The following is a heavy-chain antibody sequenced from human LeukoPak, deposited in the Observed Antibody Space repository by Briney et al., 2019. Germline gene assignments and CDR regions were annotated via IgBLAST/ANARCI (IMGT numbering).Heavy chain of an antibody. J-gene: IGHJ4*02. CDR2: INPNSGGT. D-gene: IGHD3-10*01. CDR3: TVRERDY. V-gene: IGHV1-2*02. CDR1: GYTFTXYX. Sequence: ASVKVSCKASGYTFTXYXXXXXXXXXXQGLEWMGWINPNSGGTNYAQKFQGRVTMTRDTSISTAYMELSRLRSDDTAVYYCTVRERDYWGQGTLVTVSS.